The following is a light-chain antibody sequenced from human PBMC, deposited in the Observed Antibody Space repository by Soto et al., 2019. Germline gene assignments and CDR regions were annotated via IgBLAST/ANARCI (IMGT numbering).Light chain of an antibody. Sequence: EIVLTQSPATLSLSPGERATLSCRASQSVGSSLAWYQQKPGQAPRLLIYDASNRATGIPARFSGSGSGTDFTLTISSLQPEDFATYYCQQSYSTPVTFGQGTKVDIK. J-gene: IGKJ1*01. CDR3: QQSYSTPVT. CDR2: DAS. V-gene: IGKV3-11*01. CDR1: QSVGSS.